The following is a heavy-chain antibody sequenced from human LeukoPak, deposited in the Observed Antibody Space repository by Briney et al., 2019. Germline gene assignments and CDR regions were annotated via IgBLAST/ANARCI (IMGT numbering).Heavy chain of an antibody. V-gene: IGHV4-34*01. CDR2: INHSGST. Sequence: SETLSLTCAVYGGSFSGYYWSWLRQPPGKGLEWLGEINHSGSTNYNPSLKSRVTISVDTSKNQFSLKLSSVTAADTAVYYCARARQGYSSGYYYYYYYMDVWGKGTTVTVSS. CDR3: ARARQGYSSGYYYYYYYMDV. D-gene: IGHD3-22*01. CDR1: GGSFSGYY. J-gene: IGHJ6*03.